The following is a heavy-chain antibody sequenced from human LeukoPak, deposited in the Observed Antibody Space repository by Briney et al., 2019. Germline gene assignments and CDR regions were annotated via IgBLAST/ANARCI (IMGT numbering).Heavy chain of an antibody. Sequence: KPSETLSLTCTVSGGSISSSSYYWGWIRQPPGKGLEWIGSIYYSGSTYHNPSLKSRVTISVDTSKNQFSLKLSSVTAADTAVYYCARGKRYYDILTGYQYYFDYWGQGTLVTVSS. CDR2: IYYSGST. J-gene: IGHJ4*02. D-gene: IGHD3-9*01. CDR3: ARGKRYYDILTGYQYYFDY. V-gene: IGHV4-39*01. CDR1: GGSISSSSYY.